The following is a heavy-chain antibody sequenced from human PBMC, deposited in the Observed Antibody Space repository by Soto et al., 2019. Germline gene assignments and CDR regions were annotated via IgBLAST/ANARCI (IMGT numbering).Heavy chain of an antibody. CDR3: ARALYCSDGSCRGDH. D-gene: IGHD2-15*01. Sequence: QVQLVQSGAEVKKPGASVKVSCKASGYTFTSYAFSWVRQAPGQGLEWMGWISAYNGNIKYAENLQGRLTMTTDTSTSTAYMELRSLISDDTAVYYCARALYCSDGSCRGDHWGQGTLVTVSS. CDR2: ISAYNGNI. V-gene: IGHV1-18*01. J-gene: IGHJ4*02. CDR1: GYTFTSYA.